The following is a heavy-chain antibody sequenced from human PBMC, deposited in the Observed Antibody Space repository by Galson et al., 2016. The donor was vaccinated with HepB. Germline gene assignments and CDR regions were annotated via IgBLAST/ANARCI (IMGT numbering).Heavy chain of an antibody. D-gene: IGHD1-14*01. CDR2: LTTDGIIG. V-gene: IGHV3-74*01. Sequence: SLRLSCAATGFPFSAYWVQWVRQVPGKGLVWVSRLTTDGIIGYADSVMGRFTISRDNAKNTLYLHMDSLRAEDTAVYYCARENHYVLDVWGQGTTVTVSS. J-gene: IGHJ6*02. CDR3: ARENHYVLDV. CDR1: GFPFSAYW.